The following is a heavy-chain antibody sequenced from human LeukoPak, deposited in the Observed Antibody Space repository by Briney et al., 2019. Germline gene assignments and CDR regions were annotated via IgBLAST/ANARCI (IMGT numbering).Heavy chain of an antibody. D-gene: IGHD3-10*01. CDR2: INPDSGGT. Sequence: GASVKVSCKASGYIFTGYYIHWVQQAPGQGLEWMGWINPDSGGTFYAQKFQGRVTMTRDTSIGTAYMELSRLRSDDTAVYYCTRGTSGTYPVYYEMHVRGQGTTVTVSS. CDR3: TRGTSGTYPVYYEMHV. V-gene: IGHV1-2*02. CDR1: GYIFTGYY. J-gene: IGHJ6*02.